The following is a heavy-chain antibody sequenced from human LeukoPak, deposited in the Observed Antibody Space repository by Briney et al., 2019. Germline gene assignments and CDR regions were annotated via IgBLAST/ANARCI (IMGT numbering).Heavy chain of an antibody. CDR3: TRVIRERDTSYVY. V-gene: IGHV3-23*01. CDR2: IPGSGGAT. Sequence: GGSLRLSCEASGSTFSSYAIRGVRQAPGTGLEWFSSIPGSGGATYYADSVRGRFSISRDRSKNTVYLQMNSLRDEDTAVYYCTRVIRERDTSYVYWGQGTLVTVSS. D-gene: IGHD3-16*01. CDR1: GSTFSSYA. J-gene: IGHJ4*02.